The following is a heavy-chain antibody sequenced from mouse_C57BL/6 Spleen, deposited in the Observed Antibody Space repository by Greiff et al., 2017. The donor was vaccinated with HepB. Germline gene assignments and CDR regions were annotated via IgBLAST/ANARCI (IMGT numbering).Heavy chain of an antibody. CDR3: ARSKVTAQATGDY. J-gene: IGHJ2*01. D-gene: IGHD3-2*02. V-gene: IGHV1-54*01. CDR1: GYAFTNYL. Sequence: QVQLQQSGAELVRPGTSVKVSCKASGYAFTNYLIEWVKQRPGPGLEWIGVINPGRGGTNYNEKFKGKATLTADKSSSTAYMQLSSLTSEDSAVYFCARSKVTAQATGDYWGQGTTLTVSS. CDR2: INPGRGGT.